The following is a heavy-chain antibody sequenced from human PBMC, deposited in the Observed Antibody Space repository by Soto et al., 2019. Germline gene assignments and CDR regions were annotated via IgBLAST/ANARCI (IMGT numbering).Heavy chain of an antibody. D-gene: IGHD3-22*01. Sequence: SSETLSLTCTVSGGSISSSSYYWGWIRHPPGKGLEWIGSIYYSGSTYYNPSLKSRVTISVDTSKNQFSLKLSSVTAADTAVYYCARHRSGRPRFDYWGQGTLVTVSS. CDR1: GGSISSSSYY. V-gene: IGHV4-39*01. CDR3: ARHRSGRPRFDY. CDR2: IYYSGST. J-gene: IGHJ4*02.